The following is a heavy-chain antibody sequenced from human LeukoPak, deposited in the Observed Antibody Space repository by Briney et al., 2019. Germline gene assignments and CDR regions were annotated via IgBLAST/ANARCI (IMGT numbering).Heavy chain of an antibody. D-gene: IGHD5-12*01. J-gene: IGHJ4*02. CDR1: GGSISSGDYY. Sequence: TLSLTCTVSGGSISSGDYYWSWIRQPPGKGLEWIGYIYYSGSTYYNPSLKSRVTISVDTSKNQFSLKLSSVTAADTAVYYCARVLGYGYKIQYYFDYWGQGTLVTVSS. V-gene: IGHV4-30-4*01. CDR3: ARVLGYGYKIQYYFDY. CDR2: IYYSGST.